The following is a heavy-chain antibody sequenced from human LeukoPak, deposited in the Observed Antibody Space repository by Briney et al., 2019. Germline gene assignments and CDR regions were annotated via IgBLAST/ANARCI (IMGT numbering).Heavy chain of an antibody. CDR1: GFTFSSYW. Sequence: GGSLRLSCAASGFTFSSYWMHWVRHAPGKGLVWVSRINSDGSNTSYADSVKGRFTISRDNAKNTLYLQMNSLRAEDTAVYYCASVDYYGSGSYYPYWGQGTLVTVSS. J-gene: IGHJ4*02. CDR3: ASVDYYGSGSYYPY. V-gene: IGHV3-74*01. D-gene: IGHD3-10*01. CDR2: INSDGSNT.